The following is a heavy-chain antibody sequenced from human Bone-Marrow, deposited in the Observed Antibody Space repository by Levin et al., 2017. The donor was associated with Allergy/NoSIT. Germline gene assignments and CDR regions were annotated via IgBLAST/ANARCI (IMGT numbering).Heavy chain of an antibody. J-gene: IGHJ6*02. V-gene: IGHV1-69*01. CDR2: IFPTYGTS. CDR3: ATTTGTTRGRGGHYYYGLDA. Sequence: GGSLRLSCRASGGTFGTSSLSWVRQAPGQGLEWMGGIFPTYGTSHYAQKFQVRMTITADVSTGIAYMELSGLTSDDTALYYCATTTGTTRGRGGHYYYGLDAWGQGTRVTVSS. CDR1: GGTFGTSS. D-gene: IGHD1-1*01.